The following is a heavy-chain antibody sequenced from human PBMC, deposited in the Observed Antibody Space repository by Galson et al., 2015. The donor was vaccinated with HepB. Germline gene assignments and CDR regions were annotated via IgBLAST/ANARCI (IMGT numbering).Heavy chain of an antibody. Sequence: SETLSLTCAVYGGSFSGYYWSWIRQPPGKGLEWSGEIKHSGSTNYNPSLKSRVTVSVDTSKNQFSLKLSSVTAADTAVYYCARVGGVRFLEWLPRGNWFHPWGQGTLVTVSS. J-gene: IGHJ5*02. D-gene: IGHD3-3*01. V-gene: IGHV4-34*01. CDR2: IKHSGST. CDR3: ARVGGVRFLEWLPRGNWFHP. CDR1: GGSFSGYY.